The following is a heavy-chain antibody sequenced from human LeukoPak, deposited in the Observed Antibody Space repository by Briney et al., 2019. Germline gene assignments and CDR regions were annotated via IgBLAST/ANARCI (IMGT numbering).Heavy chain of an antibody. CDR1: GFPVSSHY. V-gene: IGHV3-66*02. CDR2: IYSGGST. CDR3: ARGLSGYVFDY. D-gene: IGHD5-12*01. J-gene: IGHJ4*02. Sequence: PGGSLRLSCAASGFPVSSHYMRWVRHALGKGLEWVSVIYSGGSTYYADSVKGRFTISRDNSKNTLYLQMNSLRAEDTAVYYCARGLSGYVFDYWGQGTLVTVSS.